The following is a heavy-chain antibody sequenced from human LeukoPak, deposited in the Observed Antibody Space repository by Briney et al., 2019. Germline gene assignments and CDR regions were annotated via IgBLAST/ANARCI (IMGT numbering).Heavy chain of an antibody. Sequence: PGGSLRLSCAASGFXFSDYYISWIRQAPGKGLEWVSYISSRSSYTNYADSVKGRFTISRDNAKNSLYLQMNSLRAEDTAVYYCARVGYCSSSSCLNYGMDVWGQGTTVTVSS. J-gene: IGHJ6*02. CDR2: ISSRSSYT. V-gene: IGHV3-11*06. D-gene: IGHD2-2*01. CDR3: ARVGYCSSSSCLNYGMDV. CDR1: GFXFSDYY.